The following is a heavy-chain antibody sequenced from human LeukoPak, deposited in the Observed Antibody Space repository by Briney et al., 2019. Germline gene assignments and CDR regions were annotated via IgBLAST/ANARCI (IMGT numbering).Heavy chain of an antibody. CDR3: ARDIVDTAMVFFDY. V-gene: IGHV3-48*01. CDR1: GFTFSSYS. Sequence: GGSLRLSCAASGFTFSSYSMNWVREAPGKGLEWVSYISSSSSTIYYADSVKGRFTISRDNAKNSLYLQMNSLRAEDTAVYYCARDIVDTAMVFFDYWGQGTRVTVSS. D-gene: IGHD5-18*01. J-gene: IGHJ4*02. CDR2: ISSSSSTI.